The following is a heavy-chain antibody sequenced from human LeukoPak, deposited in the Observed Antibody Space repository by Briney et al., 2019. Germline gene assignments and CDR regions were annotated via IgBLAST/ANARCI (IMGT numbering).Heavy chain of an antibody. J-gene: IGHJ6*02. CDR2: ICGSGGSS. V-gene: IGHV3-23*01. Sequence: GGSLRLSCAASGFTFSSYAMSWVRQAPGKGLEWVSSICGSGGSSYYADSVKGRFTISRDNSKNTLYLQMNSLRAEDTAVYYCATKGTGNYYYYYGMDVWDQGTTVTVSS. CDR3: ATKGTGNYYYYYGMDV. CDR1: GFTFSSYA. D-gene: IGHD7-27*01.